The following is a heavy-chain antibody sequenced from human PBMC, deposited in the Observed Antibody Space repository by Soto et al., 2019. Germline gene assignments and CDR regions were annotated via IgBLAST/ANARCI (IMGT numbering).Heavy chain of an antibody. Sequence: EVQLLESGGGLVQPGGSLRLSCTASGFSFSTYTMSWVRQAPGEGPEWVSTFSGSVGRTSGRTYYADSVKGRFTISRDKPKNTLNLQRNSLRAGDTALYYCVKDWTGDKCPCMDDGGRGTTVTVSS. D-gene: IGHD2-8*02. CDR3: VKDWTGDKCPCMDD. J-gene: IGHJ6*02. CDR2: FSGSVGRTSGRT. CDR1: GFSFSTYT. V-gene: IGHV3-23*01.